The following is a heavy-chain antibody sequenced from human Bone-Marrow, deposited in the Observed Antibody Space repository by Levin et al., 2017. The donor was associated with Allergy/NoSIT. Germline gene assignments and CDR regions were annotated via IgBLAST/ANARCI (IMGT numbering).Heavy chain of an antibody. D-gene: IGHD2-15*01. V-gene: IGHV1-8*01. J-gene: IGHJ6*02. Sequence: GESLKISCKASGYTFTSYDINWVRQATGQGLEWMGWMNPNSGNTGYAQKFQARVTMTRNTSISTAYMELSSLRSEDTAVYYCARAGVAATADGNYYYGMDVWGQGTTVTVSS. CDR3: ARAGVAATADGNYYYGMDV. CDR1: GYTFTSYD. CDR2: MNPNSGNT.